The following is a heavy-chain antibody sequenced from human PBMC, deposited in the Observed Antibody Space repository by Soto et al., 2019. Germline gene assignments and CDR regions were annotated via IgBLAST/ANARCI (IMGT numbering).Heavy chain of an antibody. CDR3: ARDGLWVHDSSGYYFRHFDY. Sequence: TGGSLRLSCAASGFTFSSYEMNWVRQAPGKGLEWVSYISSSGSTIYYADSVKGRFTISRDNAKNSLYLQMNSLRAEDTAVYYCARDGLWVHDSSGYYFRHFDYWGQGTLVTVSS. J-gene: IGHJ4*02. CDR1: GFTFSSYE. CDR2: ISSSGSTI. V-gene: IGHV3-48*03. D-gene: IGHD3-22*01.